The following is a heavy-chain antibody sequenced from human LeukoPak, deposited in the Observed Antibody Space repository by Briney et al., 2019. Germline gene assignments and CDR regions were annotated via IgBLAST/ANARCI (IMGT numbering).Heavy chain of an antibody. CDR1: GFTFSSYS. V-gene: IGHV3-21*01. D-gene: IGHD1-1*01. CDR3: ASLRRGYSYYFDY. J-gene: IGHJ4*02. Sequence: GGSLRLSCAASGFTFSSYSMNWVRQAPGKGLEWVSSISSSSSYIYYADSVKGRFTISRDNAKNSLYLQMNSLRAEDTAVYFCASLRRGYSYYFDYWGQGALVTVSS. CDR2: ISSSSSYI.